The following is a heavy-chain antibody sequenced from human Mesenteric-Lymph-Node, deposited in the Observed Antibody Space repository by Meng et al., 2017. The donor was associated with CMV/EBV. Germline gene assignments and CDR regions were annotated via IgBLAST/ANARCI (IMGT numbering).Heavy chain of an antibody. CDR2: TRNKDNSYTT. V-gene: IGHV3-72*01. Sequence: GESLKISCAASGLTFSDHYMDWVRQAPGKGLEWVGRTRNKDNSYTTEYAASVKGRFTISRDDSKNSVYLQMNSLKIEDTAVYYCATLRGMGDYIGMDVWGQGTTVTVSS. CDR1: GLTFSDHY. J-gene: IGHJ6*02. CDR3: ATLRGMGDYIGMDV. D-gene: IGHD3-16*01.